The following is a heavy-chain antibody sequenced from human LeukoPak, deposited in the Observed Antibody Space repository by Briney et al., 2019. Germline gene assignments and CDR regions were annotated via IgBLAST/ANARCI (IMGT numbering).Heavy chain of an antibody. D-gene: IGHD3-22*01. CDR2: INPNSGGT. CDR3: ARDTYYYDSSGYYYSDVVDY. J-gene: IGHJ4*02. V-gene: IGHV1-2*02. Sequence: ASVKVSCKASGYTFTGYYMHWVRQAPGQGLEWMGWINPNSGGTNYAQKFQGRVTMTRDTSISTAYMELSRLRSDDTAVYYCARDTYYYDSSGYYYSDVVDYWGQGTLVTVSS. CDR1: GYTFTGYY.